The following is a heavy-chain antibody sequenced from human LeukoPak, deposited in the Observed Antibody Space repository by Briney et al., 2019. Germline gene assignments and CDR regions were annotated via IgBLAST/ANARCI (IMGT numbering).Heavy chain of an antibody. CDR2: INHSGST. CDR1: GGSFSGYY. CDR3: YYMDV. Sequence: SETLSLTCAVYGGSFSGYYWSWIRQPPGKGLEWIGEINHSGSTHYNPSLKGRVTISVDTSKNQVSLKLRSVTAADTAVYYCYYMDVWGKGTTVTISS. V-gene: IGHV4-34*03. J-gene: IGHJ6*03.